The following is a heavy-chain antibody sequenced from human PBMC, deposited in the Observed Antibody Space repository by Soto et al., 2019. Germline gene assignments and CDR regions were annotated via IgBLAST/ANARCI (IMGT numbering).Heavy chain of an antibody. CDR1: GFTFSTDS. D-gene: IGHD6-19*01. CDR2: ISTSGATR. J-gene: IGHJ4*02. V-gene: IGHV3-48*02. Sequence: EVQLVESGGGLVQPGGSLRLSCVASGFTFSTDSMNWVRQAPGKGLEWVAQISTSGATRYYADSVKGRFTISRDNAKTSRYLQMDSVRNEDTAVYYCARFFGSGFDSWGQGTLVTVSS. CDR3: ARFFGSGFDS.